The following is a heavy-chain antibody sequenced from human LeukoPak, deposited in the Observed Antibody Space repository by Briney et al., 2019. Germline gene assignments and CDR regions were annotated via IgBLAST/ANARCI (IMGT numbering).Heavy chain of an antibody. CDR1: GYTFIGHY. J-gene: IGHJ4*02. Sequence: ASVKVSCKASGYTFIGHYLHWVRQAPGQGLEWMGRINPNSGGTNYAQKFQGRVTMTRDTSISTAFMELSRLRSDDTAVYFCATISNLFYDSSGFSDVDYWGQGTLVTVSS. CDR3: ATISNLFYDSSGFSDVDY. D-gene: IGHD3-22*01. V-gene: IGHV1-2*06. CDR2: INPNSGGT.